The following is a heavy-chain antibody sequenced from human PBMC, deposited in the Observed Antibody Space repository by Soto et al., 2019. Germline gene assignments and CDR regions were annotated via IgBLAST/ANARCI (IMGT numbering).Heavy chain of an antibody. CDR1: GGSISSYY. J-gene: IGHJ4*02. CDR3: ARHGSFCSGGSCYSDYFDY. CDR2: IYYSGST. Sequence: QVQLQESGPGLVKPSETLSLTCTVSGGSISSYYWSWIRQPPGKGLEWIGYIYYSGSTNYNPSLKSRVTLSVDTSKNQVSLNLSSVTAAYTAVYYCARHGSFCSGGSCYSDYFDYWGQGTLVTVSS. V-gene: IGHV4-59*08. D-gene: IGHD2-15*01.